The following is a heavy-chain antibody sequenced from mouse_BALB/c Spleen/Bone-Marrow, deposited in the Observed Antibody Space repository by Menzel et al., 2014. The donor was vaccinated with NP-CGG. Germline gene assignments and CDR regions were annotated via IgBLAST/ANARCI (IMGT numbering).Heavy chain of an antibody. CDR1: GFNIKDTY. CDR2: IDPANGST. D-gene: IGHD2-1*01. J-gene: IGHJ4*01. V-gene: IGHV14-3*02. CDR3: AGGIFFYGNFFLDY. Sequence: EVKLMESGAELVKPGASVKLSCTASGFNIKDTYMHWVKQRPEQGLEWIGRIDPANGSTKYDPKFQGKATITADTSSNPASLQLSSWTSGDTAVYYGAGGIFFYGNFFLDYGGKETP.